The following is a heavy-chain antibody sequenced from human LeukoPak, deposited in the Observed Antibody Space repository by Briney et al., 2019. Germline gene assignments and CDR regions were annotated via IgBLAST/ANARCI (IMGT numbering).Heavy chain of an antibody. CDR1: GFTFSSYG. CDR2: ISGSGGST. V-gene: IGHV3-23*01. J-gene: IGHJ4*02. CDR3: AKPATGGSSAYFDY. Sequence: PGGSLRLSCAASGFTFSSYGMSWVRQAPGKGLEWDSAISGSGGSTYYADSVKGRFTISRDNSKNTLYLQMNSLRAEDTAVYYCAKPATGGSSAYFDYWGQGTLVTVSS. D-gene: IGHD6-25*01.